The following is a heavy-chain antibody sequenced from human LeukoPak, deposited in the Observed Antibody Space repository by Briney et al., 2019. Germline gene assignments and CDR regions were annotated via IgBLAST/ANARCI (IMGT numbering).Heavy chain of an antibody. Sequence: PGGSLRLSCAASGFTFSSFWMSWVRQAPGKGLEWVANINQDGSEKYCVDSVKGRFTISRDNAKNSLCLQMNSLRAEDTAVYYCAGRPSSTIPWGQGTLVTVSP. D-gene: IGHD5/OR15-5a*01. CDR1: GFTFSSFW. CDR2: INQDGSEK. J-gene: IGHJ4*02. CDR3: AGRPSSTIP. V-gene: IGHV3-7*01.